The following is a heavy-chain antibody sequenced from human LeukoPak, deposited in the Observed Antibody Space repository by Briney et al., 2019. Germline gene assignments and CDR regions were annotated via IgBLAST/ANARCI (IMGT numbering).Heavy chain of an antibody. V-gene: IGHV3-21*01. CDR1: GFTFSSYS. CDR3: ARVGDSGYCSSTSCYTDY. D-gene: IGHD2-2*02. CDR2: ISSSSYI. Sequence: GGSLRLSCAASGFTFSSYSMNWVRQAPGKGLEWVSSISSSSYIYYADSVKGRFTISRDNAKNSLYLQMNSLRAEDTAVYYCARVGDSGYCSSTSCYTDYWGQGTLVTVSS. J-gene: IGHJ4*02.